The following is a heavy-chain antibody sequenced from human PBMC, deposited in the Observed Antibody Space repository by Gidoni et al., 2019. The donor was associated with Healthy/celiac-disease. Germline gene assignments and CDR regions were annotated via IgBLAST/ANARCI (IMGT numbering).Heavy chain of an antibody. CDR2: IYWNDDK. V-gene: IGHV2-5*01. D-gene: IGHD3-10*01. J-gene: IGHJ3*02. Sequence: HITLKESVPTLVKPTQTLTLTCTFSAFSLSTTGVGVGWIRQPPGKALEWLGLIYWNDDKRYAPSLKSRLTITKDTSKNQVVLTMTNMDPVDTATYYCAHPTGKVGAFDIWGQGTMVTVSS. CDR1: AFSLSTTGVG. CDR3: AHPTGKVGAFDI.